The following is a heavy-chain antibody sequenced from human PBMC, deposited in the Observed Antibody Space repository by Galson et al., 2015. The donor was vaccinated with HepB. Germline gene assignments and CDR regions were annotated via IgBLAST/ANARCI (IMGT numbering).Heavy chain of an antibody. CDR1: GFTFSSYG. D-gene: IGHD5-18*01. Sequence: SLRLSCAASGFTFSSYGMHWVRQAPGKGLEWVAVIWYDGSNTYYADSVKGRFTISRDNSKNTLYLQMNSLRAEDTAGYYCARDRGYSYGLTVGTYYGMDVWGQGTTVTVSS. V-gene: IGHV3-33*01. J-gene: IGHJ6*02. CDR2: IWYDGSNT. CDR3: ARDRGYSYGLTVGTYYGMDV.